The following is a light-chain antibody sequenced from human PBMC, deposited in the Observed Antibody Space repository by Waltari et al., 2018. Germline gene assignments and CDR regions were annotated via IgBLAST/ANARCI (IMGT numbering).Light chain of an antibody. CDR2: EVS. CDR3: SSYTSSSTLYV. CDR1: SSDVGGYNY. Sequence: QSALTQPASVSGSPGQSITISCTGTSSDVGGYNYVSWYQHPPGKAPQLMIYEVSNRPSGVSNRFSGSKSGNTASLTISGLQAEDEADYYCSSYTSSSTLYVFGTGTKVTVL. V-gene: IGLV2-14*01. J-gene: IGLJ1*01.